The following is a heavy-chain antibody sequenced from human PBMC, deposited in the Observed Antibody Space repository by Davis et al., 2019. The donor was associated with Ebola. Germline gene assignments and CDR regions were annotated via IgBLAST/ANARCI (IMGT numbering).Heavy chain of an antibody. V-gene: IGHV3-23*01. CDR3: AKPDCSSTSCYWGYYFDY. J-gene: IGHJ4*02. CDR1: GFTFSSYW. Sequence: GESLKISCAASGFTFSSYWMSWVRQAPGKGLEWVSAISGSGGSTYYADSVKGRFTISRDNSKNTLYLQMNSLRAEDTAVYYCAKPDCSSTSCYWGYYFDYWGQGTLVTVSS. CDR2: ISGSGGST. D-gene: IGHD2-2*01.